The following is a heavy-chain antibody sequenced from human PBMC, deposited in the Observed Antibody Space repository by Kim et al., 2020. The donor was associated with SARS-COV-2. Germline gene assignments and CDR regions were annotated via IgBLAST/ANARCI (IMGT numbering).Heavy chain of an antibody. CDR1: GYTFTSYD. CDR3: ARGAWTYSSSSAALDYYYMDV. Sequence: ASVKVSCKASGYTFTSYDINWVRQATGQGLEWMGWVNPNSGNTGYAQKFQGRVTMTRNTSISTAYMELSSLRSEDTAVYYCARGAWTYSSSSAALDYYYMDVWGKGTTVTVSS. CDR2: VNPNSGNT. V-gene: IGHV1-8*01. J-gene: IGHJ6*03. D-gene: IGHD6-6*01.